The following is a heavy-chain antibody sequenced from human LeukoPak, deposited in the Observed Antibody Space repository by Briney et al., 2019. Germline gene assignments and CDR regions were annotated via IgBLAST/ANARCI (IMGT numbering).Heavy chain of an antibody. CDR3: AKGGDGYNFSPDAFDI. CDR2: ISYDGSNK. V-gene: IGHV3-30*18. D-gene: IGHD5-24*01. Sequence: GGSLRLSCAASGFTFSSYGMHWVRQAPGKGLEWVAVISYDGSNKYYADSVKGRFTISRDNSKNTLYLQMNSLRAEDTAVYYCAKGGDGYNFSPDAFDIWGQGTMVTVSS. CDR1: GFTFSSYG. J-gene: IGHJ3*02.